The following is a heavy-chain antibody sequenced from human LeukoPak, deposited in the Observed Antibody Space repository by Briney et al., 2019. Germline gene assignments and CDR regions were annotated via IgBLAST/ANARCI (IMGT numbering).Heavy chain of an antibody. CDR3: ARGVAVIATLYYFDY. V-gene: IGHV4-34*01. CDR2: INHSGST. CDR1: GGSFSGYY. J-gene: IGHJ4*02. D-gene: IGHD2-21*01. Sequence: SETLSLTCAVYGGSFSGYYWSWIRQPPGKGLEWIGEINHSGSTNYNPSLKSRVTISVDTSKNQFSLKLSSVTAADTAGYYCARGVAVIATLYYFDYWGQGTLVTVSA.